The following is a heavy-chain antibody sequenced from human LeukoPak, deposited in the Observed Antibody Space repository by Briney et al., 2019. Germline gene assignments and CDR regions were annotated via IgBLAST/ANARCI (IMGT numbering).Heavy chain of an antibody. CDR1: GFTVRINY. CDR3: ARGGVTGGFDY. J-gene: IGHJ4*02. Sequence: PGGSLRLSCAASGFTVRINYMTWVRQAPGKGLEGLAVIYSGGNTYYADSVKGRFTISRDNSNDTLYLQMNRLRADDTAVYYCARGGVTGGFDYWGQGTLVTVSS. CDR2: IYSGGNT. D-gene: IGHD2-8*02. V-gene: IGHV3-53*01.